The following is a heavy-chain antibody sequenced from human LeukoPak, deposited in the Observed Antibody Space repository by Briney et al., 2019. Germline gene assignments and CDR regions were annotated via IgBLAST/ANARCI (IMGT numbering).Heavy chain of an antibody. V-gene: IGHV3-30*06. Sequence: GGSLRLSCAASGFTFSSYGMHWVRQAPGKGLEWVAVVSSHGNDGYYADSVKGRFTISRDNSKNTLYLQIDSLRAEDTAIYYCTRDAYNFNDFGYWGQGTLVTVSS. CDR3: TRDAYNFNDFGY. CDR1: GFTFSSYG. CDR2: VSSHGNDG. J-gene: IGHJ4*02. D-gene: IGHD5-24*01.